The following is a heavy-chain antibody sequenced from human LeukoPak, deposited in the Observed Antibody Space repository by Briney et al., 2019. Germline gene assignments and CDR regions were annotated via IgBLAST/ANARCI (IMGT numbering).Heavy chain of an antibody. CDR3: ATGGGRYCSSTSCYARGAFDI. V-gene: IGHV4-31*03. CDR1: GGSISSGGYY. D-gene: IGHD2-2*01. J-gene: IGHJ3*02. Sequence: SETLSLTCTVPGGSISSGGYYWSWIRQHPGKGLEWIGYIYYSGSTYYNPSLKSRVTISVDTSKNQFSLKLSSVTAADTAVYYCATGGGRYCSSTSCYARGAFDIWGQGTMVTVSS. CDR2: IYYSGST.